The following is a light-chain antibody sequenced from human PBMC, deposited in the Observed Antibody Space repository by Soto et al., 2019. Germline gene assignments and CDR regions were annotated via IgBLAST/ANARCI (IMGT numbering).Light chain of an antibody. CDR2: GND. CDR3: AARDDSLSGPI. J-gene: IGLJ2*01. V-gene: IGLV1-44*01. CDR1: RSNIASNT. Sequence: QSVLTQPPSVSGTPGQRLTLSCSGGRSNIASNTVNWYQQLPGTAPKLLLYGNDQRPSGVPGRFSGSKSGTSASLAISGLQSDDEAEYFCAARDDSLSGPIFGGGTKVTVL.